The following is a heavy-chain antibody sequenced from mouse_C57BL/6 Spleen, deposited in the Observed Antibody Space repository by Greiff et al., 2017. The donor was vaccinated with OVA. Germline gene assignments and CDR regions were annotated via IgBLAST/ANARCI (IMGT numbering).Heavy chain of an antibody. D-gene: IGHD1-1*01. V-gene: IGHV1-50*01. CDR2: IDPSDSYT. J-gene: IGHJ2*01. CDR1: GYTFTSYW. Sequence: QVHVKQPGAELVKPGASVKLSCKASGYTFTSYWMQWVKQRPGQGLEWIGEIDPSDSYTNYNQKFKGKATLTVDTSSSTAYMQLSSLTSEDSAVYYCARGITEGYWGQGTTLTVSS. CDR3: ARGITEGY.